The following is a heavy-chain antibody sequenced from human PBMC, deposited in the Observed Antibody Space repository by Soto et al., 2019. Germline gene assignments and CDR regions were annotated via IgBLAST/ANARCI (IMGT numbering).Heavy chain of an antibody. CDR1: GYTFTRYG. V-gene: IGHV1-18*04. CDR2: ISGYKGKT. CDR3: ARELQRGLDV. D-gene: IGHD2-15*01. J-gene: IGHJ6*02. Sequence: ASVKVSCKASGYTFTRYGISWVRQAPGQGLEWMGWISGYKGKTNYAQKLQGRVTMTTDTSTSTAYMELRSLRTDDTAVYYCARELQRGLDVWGQGTTVTVSS.